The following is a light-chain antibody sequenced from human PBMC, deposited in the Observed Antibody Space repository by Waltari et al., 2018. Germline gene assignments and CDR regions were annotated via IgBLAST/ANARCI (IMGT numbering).Light chain of an antibody. CDR1: SSDIGGYNY. CDR2: DVT. J-gene: IGLJ2*01. Sequence: QSALTQPASVSGSPGQSITISCTGTSSDIGGYNYVSWYQQHPGKAPKLMIFDVTKRPSGVSDRFSGSKSGNTASLTISGLHTDDESDYYCSSYTSTNPVIFGGGTKVTVL. CDR3: SSYTSTNPVI. V-gene: IGLV2-14*03.